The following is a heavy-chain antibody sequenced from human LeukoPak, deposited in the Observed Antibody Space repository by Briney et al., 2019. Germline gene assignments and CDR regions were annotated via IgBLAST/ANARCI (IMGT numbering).Heavy chain of an antibody. CDR3: ARESLGGSGSYYKWDFDY. V-gene: IGHV4-4*02. Sequence: SETLSLTCAVSGGSISSSNWWSWVRQPPGKGLEWIGEIYHSGSTNYNPSLKSRVTILEDKSKNQFSLKMSSVTAADTAVYYCARESLGGSGSYYKWDFDYWGQGTLVTVSS. CDR1: GGSISSSNW. D-gene: IGHD3-10*01. J-gene: IGHJ4*02. CDR2: IYHSGST.